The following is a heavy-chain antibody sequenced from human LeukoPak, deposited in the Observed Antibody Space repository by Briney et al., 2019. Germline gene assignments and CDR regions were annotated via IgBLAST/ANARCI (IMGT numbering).Heavy chain of an antibody. Sequence: ASVNVSCKASVGTFSSYTISWVLQAPGPGLEGMGRIIPILGIANYAQKFQGRVTITADKSKSTAYMELSSLRSEDTAVYYCARDPAWELLGWFDRWGQGILVIVSS. CDR2: IIPILGIA. V-gene: IGHV1-69*04. CDR3: ARDPAWELLGWFDR. D-gene: IGHD1-26*01. J-gene: IGHJ5*02. CDR1: VGTFSSYT.